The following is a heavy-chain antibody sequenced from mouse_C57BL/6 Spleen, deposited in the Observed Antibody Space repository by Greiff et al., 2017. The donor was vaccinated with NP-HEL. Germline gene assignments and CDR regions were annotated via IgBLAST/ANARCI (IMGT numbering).Heavy chain of an antibody. V-gene: IGHV1-81*01. CDR3: ARIYDGYSYYFDY. Sequence: QVQLQQSGAELARPGASVKLSCKASGYTFTSYGISWVKQRTGQGLEWIGEIYPRSGNTYYNEKFKGKATLTADKSSSTAYMELRSLTSEDSAVYFCARIYDGYSYYFDYWGQGTTLTVSS. D-gene: IGHD2-3*01. CDR2: IYPRSGNT. CDR1: GYTFTSYG. J-gene: IGHJ2*01.